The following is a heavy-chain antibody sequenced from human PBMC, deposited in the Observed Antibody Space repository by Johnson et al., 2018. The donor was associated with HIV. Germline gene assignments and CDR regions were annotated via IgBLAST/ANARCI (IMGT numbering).Heavy chain of an antibody. CDR3: AKDFYHYDSSGYSAFDM. CDR2: ISGDGGDT. CDR1: GFTFTTYS. D-gene: IGHD3-22*01. V-gene: IGHV3-64*01. J-gene: IGHJ3*02. Sequence: VQLVESGGGLVQSGGSLRLSCAASGFTFTTYSMHWVRQSPGKGLEHVSAISGDGGDTYYAKSVKGRFTISRDDSKNTLYLQMNSLTAEDTAVYYCAKDFYHYDSSGYSAFDMWGKGTMVTVSS.